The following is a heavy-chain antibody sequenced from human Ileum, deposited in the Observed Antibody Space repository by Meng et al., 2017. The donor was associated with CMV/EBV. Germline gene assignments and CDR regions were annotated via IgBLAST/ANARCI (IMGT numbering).Heavy chain of an antibody. Sequence: GESLKISCAASGFTFSDPWMTWVRQAPGKGLEWVGRIKATTDGGITDYAGPVKGRFTISRDNSQNMLYLQMNSLRAEDTAVYYCATVCSRNNCYAFPFDYWGQGTLVTVSS. CDR2: IKATTDGGIT. D-gene: IGHD2-2*01. CDR3: ATVCSRNNCYAFPFDY. J-gene: IGHJ4*02. CDR1: GFTFSDPW. V-gene: IGHV3-15*01.